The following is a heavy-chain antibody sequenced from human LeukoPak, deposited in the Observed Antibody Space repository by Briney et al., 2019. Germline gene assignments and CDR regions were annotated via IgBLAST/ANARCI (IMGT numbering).Heavy chain of an antibody. J-gene: IGHJ5*02. V-gene: IGHV4-34*01. CDR2: INHSGST. Sequence: SETLSLTCAVYGGSFSGYYWSWIRQPPGKGLEWIGEINHSGSTNYNPSLKSRATISVDPSKNQFSLKLSSVTAADTAVYYCARGRRFGPWGQGTLVTVSS. CDR1: GGSFSGYY. CDR3: ARGRRFGP.